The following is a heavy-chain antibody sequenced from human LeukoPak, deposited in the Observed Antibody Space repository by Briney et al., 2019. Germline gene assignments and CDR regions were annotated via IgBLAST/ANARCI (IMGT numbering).Heavy chain of an antibody. CDR3: AKGGYSSSGFDY. CDR1: GFTFSSYG. D-gene: IGHD6-13*01. V-gene: IGHV3-33*08. CDR2: IWYDGSNK. J-gene: IGHJ4*02. Sequence: PGGSLRLSCAASGFTFSSYGMHWVRQAPGKGLEWVAVIWYDGSNKYYADSVKGRFTISRDNSKNTLYLQMNSLRAEDTAVYYCAKGGYSSSGFDYWGQGTLVTVSS.